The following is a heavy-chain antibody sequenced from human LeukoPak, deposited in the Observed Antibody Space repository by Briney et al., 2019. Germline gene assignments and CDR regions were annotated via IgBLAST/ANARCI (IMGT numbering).Heavy chain of an antibody. Sequence: SETLSLTCTVSGDSFSSGDYYWGWIRQPPGKGLEWIGYIYYSGGTYYNPSLKSRVTISIDTSKNQFSLKLSPVTVADTAVYYCARVQYFYGSGNSNWFDPWGQGTLVTVSS. D-gene: IGHD3-10*01. CDR2: IYYSGGT. V-gene: IGHV4-30-4*01. CDR3: ARVQYFYGSGNSNWFDP. J-gene: IGHJ5*02. CDR1: GDSFSSGDYY.